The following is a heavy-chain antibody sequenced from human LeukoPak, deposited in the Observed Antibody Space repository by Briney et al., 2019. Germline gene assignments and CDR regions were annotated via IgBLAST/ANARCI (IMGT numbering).Heavy chain of an antibody. CDR3: TRSESGTYKGGFDF. Sequence: QPGGSLRLSCTASGFTFGDYAMNWFRQAPGKGLEWVGFIRSKTYGGTGEYAASVKGRFTISRDDSKSIAHLQMNSLKTEDTAVYYCTRSESGTYKGGFDFWGQGTLVTVSS. CDR1: GFTFGDYA. CDR2: IRSKTYGGTG. V-gene: IGHV3-49*03. J-gene: IGHJ4*02. D-gene: IGHD1-26*01.